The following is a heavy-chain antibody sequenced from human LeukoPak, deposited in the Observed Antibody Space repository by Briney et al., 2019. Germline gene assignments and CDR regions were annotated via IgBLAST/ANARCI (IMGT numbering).Heavy chain of an antibody. CDR1: GFTVSSNY. D-gene: IGHD6-13*01. CDR2: IYSGGST. J-gene: IGHJ4*02. Sequence: GSLRLSCAASGFTVSSNYMSWVRQAPGKGLEWVSVIYSGGSTYYADSVKGRFTISRDNSKNTLYLQMNSLRAEDTVVYYCARVVSSWYGGLGIDYWGQGTLVTVSS. V-gene: IGHV3-53*01. CDR3: ARVVSSWYGGLGIDY.